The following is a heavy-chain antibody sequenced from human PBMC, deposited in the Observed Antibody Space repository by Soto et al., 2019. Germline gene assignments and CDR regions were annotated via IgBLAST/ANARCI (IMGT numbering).Heavy chain of an antibody. CDR3: ARKPLPRRSGNFYYYNGMDV. Sequence: KPSETLSLTCAVYGGSFTGYYWSWIRQPPGKGLECIGEINPGGRTNYNPSLKSRLTISLDTSKNQFSLKLNSVTTADTAVYYCARKPLPRRSGNFYYYNGMDVWGQGTTVTVSS. CDR2: INPGGRT. D-gene: IGHD3-10*01. J-gene: IGHJ6*02. CDR1: GGSFTGYY. V-gene: IGHV4-34*01.